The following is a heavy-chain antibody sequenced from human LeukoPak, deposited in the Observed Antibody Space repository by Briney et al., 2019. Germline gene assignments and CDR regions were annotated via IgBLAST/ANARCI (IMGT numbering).Heavy chain of an antibody. CDR2: ISGSGGST. CDR1: GFTFSSYS. J-gene: IGHJ4*02. Sequence: GGSLRLSCAASGFTFSSYSMNWVRQAPGKGLEWVSAISGSGGSTYYADSVKGRFTISRDNSKNTLYLQMNSLRAEDTAVYYCAKEEGGFDWLLGQDWGQGTLVTVSS. V-gene: IGHV3-23*01. CDR3: AKEEGGFDWLLGQD. D-gene: IGHD3-9*01.